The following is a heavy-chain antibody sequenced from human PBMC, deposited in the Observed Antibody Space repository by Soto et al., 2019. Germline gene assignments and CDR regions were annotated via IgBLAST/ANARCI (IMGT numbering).Heavy chain of an antibody. Sequence: SETLSLTCTVSGGSISSYYWSWIRQPPGKGLEWIGYIYYSGSTNYNPSLKSRVTISVDTSKNQFSLKLSSVTAADTAVYYCAGFVPDIIVVVAVPVDDFDVWGQGTMVTVXS. V-gene: IGHV4-59*01. D-gene: IGHD2-15*01. J-gene: IGHJ3*01. CDR3: AGFVPDIIVVVAVPVDDFDV. CDR2: IYYSGST. CDR1: GGSISSYY.